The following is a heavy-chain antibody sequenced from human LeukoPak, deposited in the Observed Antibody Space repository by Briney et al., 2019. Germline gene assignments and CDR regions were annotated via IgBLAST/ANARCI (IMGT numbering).Heavy chain of an antibody. CDR2: IYSGGST. CDR3: ARGVPYYYGSGSYYLDY. V-gene: IGHV3-66*01. Sequence: PGGSLRLSCAASGFTVSSNYMNWVRQAPGKGLEWVSAIYSGGSTYYADSVKGRFTISRDNSKNTLYLQMNSLRADDTAVYYCARGVPYYYGSGSYYLDYWGQGTLVTVSS. J-gene: IGHJ4*02. CDR1: GFTVSSNY. D-gene: IGHD3-10*01.